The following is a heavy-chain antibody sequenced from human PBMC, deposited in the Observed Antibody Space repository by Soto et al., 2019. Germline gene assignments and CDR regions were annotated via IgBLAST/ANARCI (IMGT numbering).Heavy chain of an antibody. CDR3: ARVTYYDFWSGYYWAKDGDYYYYYMDV. J-gene: IGHJ6*03. V-gene: IGHV3-7*01. CDR1: GFTFSSYW. CDR2: IKQDGSEK. D-gene: IGHD3-3*01. Sequence: GGSLRLSCAASGFTFSSYWMSWVRQAPGKGLEWVANIKQDGSEKYYVDSVKGRFTISRDNGKNSLYLQMNSLRAEDTAVYYCARVTYYDFWSGYYWAKDGDYYYYYMDVWGKGTTVTVSS.